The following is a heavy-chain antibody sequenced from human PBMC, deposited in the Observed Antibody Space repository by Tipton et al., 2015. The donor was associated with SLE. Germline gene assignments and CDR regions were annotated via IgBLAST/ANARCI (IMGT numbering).Heavy chain of an antibody. V-gene: IGHV4-39*07. CDR1: GGSISSSNYY. CDR3: VRQTRSGATDC. D-gene: IGHD3-10*01. Sequence: TLSLTCTVSGGSISSSNYYWGWIRQPPGKGLEWIGSLSYSGNTYYKSSLKSRVSMSLDMSKNQLSLRLNSVTAADTAVYYCVRQTRSGATDCWGQGTLVTVSS. CDR2: LSYSGNT. J-gene: IGHJ4*02.